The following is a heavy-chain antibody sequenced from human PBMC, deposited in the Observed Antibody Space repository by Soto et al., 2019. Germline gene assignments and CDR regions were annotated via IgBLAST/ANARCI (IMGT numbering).Heavy chain of an antibody. CDR3: ARESLDYGDYAWSMDV. D-gene: IGHD4-17*01. Sequence: PGGSLRLSCAASGFTFSSYAMHWVRQSPGKGLEWVAVISYDGSNKYYADSVKGRFTISRDNSKNTLYLQMNSLRAEDTAVYYCARESLDYGDYAWSMDVWGQGTTVTVSS. V-gene: IGHV3-30-3*01. CDR2: ISYDGSNK. J-gene: IGHJ6*02. CDR1: GFTFSSYA.